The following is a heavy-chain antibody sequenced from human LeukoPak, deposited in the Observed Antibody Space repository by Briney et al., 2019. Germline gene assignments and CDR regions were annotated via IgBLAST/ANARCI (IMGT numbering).Heavy chain of an antibody. D-gene: IGHD3-10*01. CDR2: IYIDGTT. J-gene: IGHJ4*02. V-gene: IGHV3-53*01. Sequence: GGSLRLSCAASEFAVSSNYMSWVRQAPGKGLEWLSVIYIDGTTYYADSVKGRFTISRDDSKNTLYLQMNSLGAEDTALYYCARSPWSYGSAHYFDYSGQGTLVTVSS. CDR1: EFAVSSNY. CDR3: ARSPWSYGSAHYFDY.